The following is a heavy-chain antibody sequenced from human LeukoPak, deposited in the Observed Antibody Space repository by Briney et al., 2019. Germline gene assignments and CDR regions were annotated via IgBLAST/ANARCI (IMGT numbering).Heavy chain of an antibody. Sequence: PGGSLRLSCTSSGFTFREFAVSWFRQAPGKGLEWIGFIRSSIYGGTPKAAASVKGRFIFSRDDSTGVAYLRMNSLKTDDTAVYYCSREWGNGNDLRPDSWGQGTLVTVSS. V-gene: IGHV3-49*03. CDR1: GFTFREFA. D-gene: IGHD1-1*01. CDR3: SREWGNGNDLRPDS. J-gene: IGHJ4*02. CDR2: IRSSIYGGTP.